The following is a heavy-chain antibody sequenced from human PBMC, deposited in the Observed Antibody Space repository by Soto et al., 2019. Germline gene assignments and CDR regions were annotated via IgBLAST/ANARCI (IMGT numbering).Heavy chain of an antibody. V-gene: IGHV1-2*06. CDR2: MNLGTGGT. J-gene: IGHJ4*02. D-gene: IGHD5-18*01. CDR1: GYRFTTHY. CDR3: ARDGNFAFRGYSFGFDF. Sequence: QVQLVQSGAEVKKPGASVTVSCEASGYRFTTHYIHWVRQAPGQGLEWMGRMNLGTGGTTYAQKFQGRVTMPRDTSISTAYMEVSSLKSDDTAMYYCARDGNFAFRGYSFGFDFWGQGTLVTVSS.